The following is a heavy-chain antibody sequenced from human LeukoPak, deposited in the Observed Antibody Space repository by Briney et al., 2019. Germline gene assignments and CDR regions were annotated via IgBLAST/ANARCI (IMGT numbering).Heavy chain of an antibody. V-gene: IGHV3-21*01. D-gene: IGHD6-19*01. J-gene: IGHJ4*02. CDR3: ARHGGDWYSGGWYYFDD. CDR2: ISSSRSYI. CDR1: GFTFSTYS. Sequence: GGSLRLSCAASGFTFSTYSMNWVRQAPGKGLEWVSSISSSRSYIYYAGSVKGRFTISRDNAKNTLYLQMNSLRAEDTAVYLCARHGGDWYSGGWYYFDDWGKGTLVTVSS.